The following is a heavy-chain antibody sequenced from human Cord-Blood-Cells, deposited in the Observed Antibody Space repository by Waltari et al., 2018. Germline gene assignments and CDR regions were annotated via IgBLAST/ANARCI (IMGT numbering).Heavy chain of an antibody. CDR3: ARRAATTVDY. CDR1: GGSFRGYY. D-gene: IGHD2-15*01. J-gene: IGHJ4*02. Sequence: QVQLQQWGAGLLKPSETLSLTCAVSGGSFRGYYWSWIRQPPGKGLEWIGEINHSGSTNYNPSLKSRVTISVDTSKNQFSLKLSSVTAADTAVYYCARRAATTVDYWGQGTLVTVSS. CDR2: INHSGST. V-gene: IGHV4-34*01.